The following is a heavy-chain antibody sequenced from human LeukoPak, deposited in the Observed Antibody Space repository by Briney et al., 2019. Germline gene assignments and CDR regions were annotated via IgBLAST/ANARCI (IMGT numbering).Heavy chain of an antibody. D-gene: IGHD2-15*01. CDR1: GFTFSSYW. CDR2: INSDGTST. V-gene: IGHV3-74*01. CDR3: ARVLVVVAATRSRPVDY. Sequence: PGGSLRLSCAASGFTFSSYWMHWVRQAPGKGLVWVSRINSDGTSTTYADSVKGRFTISRDNAKNSLYLQMNSLRAEDTAVYYCARVLVVVAATRSRPVDYCGQGSLVTVSS. J-gene: IGHJ4*02.